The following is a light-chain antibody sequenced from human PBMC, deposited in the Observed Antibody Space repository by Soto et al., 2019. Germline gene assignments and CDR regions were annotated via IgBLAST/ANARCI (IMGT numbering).Light chain of an antibody. CDR2: KAS. CDR1: QSISSW. CDR3: QQYNSYPYT. Sequence: DIQMTQSPSTLSASVGDRVTITCRASQSISSWLAWYQQKPGKAPKLLIYKASSLESGVPSRFSGSGSGTEITLTISSLQPDDFATYYCQQYNSYPYTFGQGTKLELK. V-gene: IGKV1-5*03. J-gene: IGKJ2*01.